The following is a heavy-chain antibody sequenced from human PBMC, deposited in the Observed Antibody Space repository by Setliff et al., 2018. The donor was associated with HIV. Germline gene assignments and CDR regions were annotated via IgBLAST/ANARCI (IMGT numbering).Heavy chain of an antibody. D-gene: IGHD2-2*01. V-gene: IGHV4-34*11. CDR3: ARTRGRAPVSYYFDN. J-gene: IGHJ4*02. Sequence: SETLSLTCTVYGGSFSGYYWSWIRQPPGKGLEWIGYVSYSGSTSYNPSLNSRVTMSVDTSRDQFSLKLSSVTAADTAVYYCARTRGRAPVSYYFDNWGQGRLVTVSS. CDR1: GGSFSGYY. CDR2: VSYSGST.